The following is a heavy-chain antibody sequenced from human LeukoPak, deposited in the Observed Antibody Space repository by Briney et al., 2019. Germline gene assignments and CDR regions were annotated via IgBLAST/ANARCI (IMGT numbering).Heavy chain of an antibody. J-gene: IGHJ4*02. V-gene: IGHV4-59*01. Sequence: SETLSLTCTVSGGSISTYYWSWIRQPPGKGLEWIGYIYYTGSTKYNPSLKSRVTISVDTSKNQFSLKLSSVSAADTAVYYCARTDSGSYIVAFDHWGQGSPVTVSS. CDR2: IYYTGST. D-gene: IGHD1-26*01. CDR1: GGSISTYY. CDR3: ARTDSGSYIVAFDH.